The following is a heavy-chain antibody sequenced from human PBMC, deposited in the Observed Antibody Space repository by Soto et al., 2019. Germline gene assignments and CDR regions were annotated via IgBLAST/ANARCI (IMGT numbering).Heavy chain of an antibody. J-gene: IGHJ6*02. V-gene: IGHV3-30-3*01. D-gene: IGHD3-22*01. CDR1: GFTFSSYA. Sequence: LRLSCAASGFTFSSYAMHWVRQAPGKGLEWVAVISYDGSNKYYADSVKGRFTISRDNSKNTLYLQMNSLRAEDTAVYYCARDPEYYDSSGYPRYYYGMDVWGQGTTVTVSS. CDR2: ISYDGSNK. CDR3: ARDPEYYDSSGYPRYYYGMDV.